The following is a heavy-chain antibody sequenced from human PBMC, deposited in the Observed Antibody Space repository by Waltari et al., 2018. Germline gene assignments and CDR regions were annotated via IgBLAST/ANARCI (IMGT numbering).Heavy chain of an antibody. Sequence: EVQLVQSGAEVKKPGATVKISCKVSGYTFTAYYMHWVQQAPGKGLEGMGLVDPEDGETIYAEKFQGRVTITADTSTDTAYMELSSLRSEDTAVYYCATASPSGDYGYYYYGMDVWGQGTTVTVSS. V-gene: IGHV1-69-2*01. CDR1: GYTFTAYY. D-gene: IGHD4-17*01. J-gene: IGHJ6*02. CDR3: ATASPSGDYGYYYYGMDV. CDR2: VDPEDGET.